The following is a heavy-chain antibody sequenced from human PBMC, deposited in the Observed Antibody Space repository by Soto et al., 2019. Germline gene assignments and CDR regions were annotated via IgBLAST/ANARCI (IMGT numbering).Heavy chain of an antibody. D-gene: IGHD6-13*01. J-gene: IGHJ4*02. V-gene: IGHV4-59*08. CDR1: DGSISSYY. CDR3: ARHRACIASAEDF. CDR2: IYYSGST. Sequence: SETLSLTCTVSDGSISSYYWSWIRQPPGKGLEWIGYIYYSGSTNYNPSLKSRVTISVDTSKNQFSLSVRSVTAADTAVYYCARHRACIASAEDFWGPGTLVTVSS.